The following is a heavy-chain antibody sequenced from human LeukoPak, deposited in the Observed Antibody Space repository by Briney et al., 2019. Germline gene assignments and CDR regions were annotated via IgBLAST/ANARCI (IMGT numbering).Heavy chain of an antibody. Sequence: PSETLSLTCTVSGGSISSYYWSWIRQPPGKGLEWIGYIYYSGSTNYNPSLKSRVTISVDTSKNQFSLKLSSVTAADTAVYFCARDTFGMDVWGQGTTVTVS. CDR3: ARDTFGMDV. J-gene: IGHJ6*02. CDR2: IYYSGST. V-gene: IGHV4-59*01. CDR1: GGSISSYY.